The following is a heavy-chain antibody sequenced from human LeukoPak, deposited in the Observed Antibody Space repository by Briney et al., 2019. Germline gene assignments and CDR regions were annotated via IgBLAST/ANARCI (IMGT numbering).Heavy chain of an antibody. V-gene: IGHV4-59*01. D-gene: IGHD2-2*01. J-gene: IGHJ6*04. CDR2: IYYSGST. CDR3: ARDTGYCSSTSCSRYYYGMDV. CDR1: GGSISSYY. Sequence: PSETLSLTCTVSGGSISSYYWSWIRQPPGKGLEWIGYIYYSGSTNHNSSLKSRVTISVDTSKNQFSLKLSSVTAADTAVYYCARDTGYCSSTSCSRYYYGMDVWGKGTTVTVSS.